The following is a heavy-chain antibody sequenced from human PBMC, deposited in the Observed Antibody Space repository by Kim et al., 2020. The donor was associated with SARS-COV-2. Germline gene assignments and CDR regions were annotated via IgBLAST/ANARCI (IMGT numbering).Heavy chain of an antibody. D-gene: IGHD3-9*01. Sequence: SETLSLTCTVSGGSISSYYWTWIRQPPGKGLEWIGYIYYSGSTKYSPSLESRVTISVDTSKNQFSLKLSSVTAADAAVYYCARHSNILTGYSLDSCGQGT. J-gene: IGHJ4*02. CDR3: ARHSNILTGYSLDS. V-gene: IGHV4-59*01. CDR1: GGSISSYY. CDR2: IYYSGST.